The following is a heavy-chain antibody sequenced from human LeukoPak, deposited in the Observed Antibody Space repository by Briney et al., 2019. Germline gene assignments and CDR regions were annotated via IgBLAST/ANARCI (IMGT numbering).Heavy chain of an antibody. Sequence: SETLSLTCTVSGGSISSSSCYWGWIRQPPGKGLEWIGSIYYSGSTYYNPSLKSRVTISVDTSKNQFSLKLSSVTAADTAVYYCARGKRGYSSSWYDYWGQGTLVTVSS. CDR3: ARGKRGYSSSWYDY. J-gene: IGHJ4*02. CDR1: GGSISSSSCY. CDR2: IYYSGST. D-gene: IGHD6-13*01. V-gene: IGHV4-39*01.